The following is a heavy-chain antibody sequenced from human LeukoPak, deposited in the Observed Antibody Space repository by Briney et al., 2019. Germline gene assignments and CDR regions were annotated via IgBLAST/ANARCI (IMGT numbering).Heavy chain of an antibody. V-gene: IGHV3-23*01. J-gene: IGHJ4*01. CDR3: VPFLRYPYY. Sequence: PGGTLRLSCAASGFTFSSYAMSWVRQAPEKGLEWVSTISGSGGSTYYTDSVRGRFTISRDNSKNTLYLQMNSLRAEDTAVYYCVPFLRYPYYLGQGTL. D-gene: IGHD3-16*01. CDR2: ISGSGGST. CDR1: GFTFSSYA.